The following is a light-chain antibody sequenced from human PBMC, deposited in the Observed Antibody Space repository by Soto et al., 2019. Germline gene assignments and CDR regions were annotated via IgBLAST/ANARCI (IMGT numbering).Light chain of an antibody. V-gene: IGKV3-20*01. CDR1: QSVSCSY. J-gene: IGKJ2*01. CDR2: GAS. CDR3: QQYGSSPPMYT. Sequence: EIVLTQSPGTLSLSPGERATLSCMASQSVSCSYVAWYQQKPGQAPRLLIYGASSRATGIPDRFSGSGSGTDFTLTISRLEPEDFAVYYCQQYGSSPPMYTFGQGTKLEIK.